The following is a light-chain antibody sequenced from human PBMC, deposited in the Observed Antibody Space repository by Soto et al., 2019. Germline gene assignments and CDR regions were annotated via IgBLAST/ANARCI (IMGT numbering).Light chain of an antibody. CDR1: LSVSSNY. V-gene: IGKV3-20*01. J-gene: IGKJ2*01. CDR3: QQYNNWPPYT. CDR2: GAS. Sequence: EIVLTQSPGTLSLSPGERATLSCRASLSVSSNYLAWYQQKPGQAPRLLIYGASTRATGIPDRFSGSGSGTDFALTISRLEPEDFAVYYCQQYNNWPPYTFGQGTKLEIK.